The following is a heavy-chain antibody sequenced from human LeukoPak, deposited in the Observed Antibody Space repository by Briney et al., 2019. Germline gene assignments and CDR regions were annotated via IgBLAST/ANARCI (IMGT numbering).Heavy chain of an antibody. CDR2: INHNGNVN. V-gene: IGHV3-7*04. CDR1: GFTFSWYL. J-gene: IGHJ6*02. Sequence: GSLRLSCAASGFTFSWYLMKLARQAPGKGLEWVASINHNGNVNYYVDSVKGRFTISRDNAKNSLYLQMSNLRAEDTAVYFCARGGGLDVWGQGATVTVSS. CDR3: ARGGGLDV.